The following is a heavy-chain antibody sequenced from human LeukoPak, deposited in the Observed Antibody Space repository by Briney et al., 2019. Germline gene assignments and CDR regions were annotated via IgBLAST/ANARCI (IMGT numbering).Heavy chain of an antibody. V-gene: IGHV4-59*08. J-gene: IGHJ6*03. CDR1: GGSISSYY. CDR3: ARSIVVVPAAMQGYYYYYMDV. D-gene: IGHD2-2*01. Sequence: SGTLSLTCTVSGGSISSYYWSWIRQPPGKGLEWIGYIYYSGSTNYNPSLKSRVTISVDTSKNQFSLKLSSVTAVDTAVYYCARSIVVVPAAMQGYYYYYMDVWGKGTTVTVSS. CDR2: IYYSGST.